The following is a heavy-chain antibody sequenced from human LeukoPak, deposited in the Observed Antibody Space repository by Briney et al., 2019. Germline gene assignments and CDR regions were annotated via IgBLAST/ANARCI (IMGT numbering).Heavy chain of an antibody. Sequence: SENLSLTCAVYGGSFSGYYWSWIRQPPGKGLEWIGEINHSGSTNYNPSLKSRVTMSVDTSKNQFSLKLSSVTAADTAVYYCARVSYDFWSGYYSIDYWGQGTLVTVSS. D-gene: IGHD3-3*01. CDR3: ARVSYDFWSGYYSIDY. CDR1: GGSFSGYY. J-gene: IGHJ4*02. CDR2: INHSGST. V-gene: IGHV4-34*01.